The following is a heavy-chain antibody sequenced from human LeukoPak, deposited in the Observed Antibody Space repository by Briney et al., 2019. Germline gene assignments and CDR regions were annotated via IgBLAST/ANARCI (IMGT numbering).Heavy chain of an antibody. D-gene: IGHD6-13*01. J-gene: IGHJ4*02. CDR2: INHSGST. CDR3: AREGECSSSWYGLFDY. Sequence: SETLSLTCAVYGGSFSGYYWSWIRQPPGKGLEWIGEINHSGSTNYNPSLKSRVTISVDTSKNQFSLKLSSVTAADTAVYYCAREGECSSSWYGLFDYWGQGTLVTVSS. V-gene: IGHV4-34*01. CDR1: GGSFSGYY.